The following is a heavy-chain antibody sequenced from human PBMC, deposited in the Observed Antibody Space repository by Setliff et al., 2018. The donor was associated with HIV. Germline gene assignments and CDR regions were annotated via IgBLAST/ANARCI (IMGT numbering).Heavy chain of an antibody. CDR1: GFTFSNFW. CDR2: ISPDGSRN. CDR3: ARVLLITNAAYGVVSNQFDP. Sequence: LSCAASGFTFSNFWMHWVRQAPGKGLEWVASISPDGSRNFCVGSVKGRFTASRDNAKSALYLQMNSLRAEDTAVYYCARVLLITNAAYGVVSNQFDPWGQGALVTVSS. D-gene: IGHD2-8*01. J-gene: IGHJ5*02. V-gene: IGHV3-7*03.